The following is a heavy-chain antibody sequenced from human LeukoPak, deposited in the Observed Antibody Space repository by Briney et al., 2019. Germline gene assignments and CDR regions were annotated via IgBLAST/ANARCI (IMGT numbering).Heavy chain of an antibody. CDR1: GGSISSYY. CDR2: IYYSGST. Sequence: SETLSLTCTASGGSISSYYWSWIRQPLGKGLEWIGYIYYSGSTNYNPSLKSRVTISVDTSKNQFSLKLSSVTAADTAVYYCARVGGYNSPFVYWGQGTLVTVSS. CDR3: ARVGGYNSPFVY. J-gene: IGHJ4*02. D-gene: IGHD5-24*01. V-gene: IGHV4-59*01.